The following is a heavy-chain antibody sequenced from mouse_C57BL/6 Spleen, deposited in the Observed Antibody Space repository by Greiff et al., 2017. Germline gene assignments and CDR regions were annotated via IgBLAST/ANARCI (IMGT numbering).Heavy chain of an antibody. CDR1: GYTFTSYW. CDR2: IDPSDSYT. D-gene: IGHD1-1*01. V-gene: IGHV1-69*01. CDR3: ARSGSSYETWFAY. Sequence: QVQLQQPGAELVMPGASVKLSCKASGYTFTSYWMHWVKQRPGQGLEWIGEIDPSDSYTNYNQKFKGKSTLTVDKSSSTAYMQLSSLTSEDSAVYYCARSGSSYETWFAYWGKGTLVTVSA. J-gene: IGHJ3*01.